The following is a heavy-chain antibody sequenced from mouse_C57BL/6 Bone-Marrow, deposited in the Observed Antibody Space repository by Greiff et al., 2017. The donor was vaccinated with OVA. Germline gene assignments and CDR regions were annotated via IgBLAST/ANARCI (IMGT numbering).Heavy chain of an antibody. Sequence: QVQLQQPGTELVKPGASGYTFTSYWMHWVKQRPGQGLEWIGNINPSNGGTNYNEKFKSKATLTVDKSSSTAYMQLSSLTSEDSAVYYCARVTVTWYFDYWGQGTTLTVSS. CDR2: INPSNGGT. D-gene: IGHD4-1*01. J-gene: IGHJ2*01. CDR3: ARVTVTWYFDY. V-gene: IGHV1-53*01. CDR1: GYTFTSYW.